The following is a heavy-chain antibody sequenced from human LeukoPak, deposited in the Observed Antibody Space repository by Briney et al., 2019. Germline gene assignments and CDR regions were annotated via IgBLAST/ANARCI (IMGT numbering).Heavy chain of an antibody. CDR1: GATICNYN. V-gene: IGHV4-59*01. Sequence: SETLSHTCAVSGATICNYNGYCVRQPPGKGLEWIGYIYYSGSTNYNPSLKSRVTISVDTSKNQFSLKLSSLTAADTAMYYCARPPQYVSSWGQGALVTVSS. D-gene: IGHD3-16*01. CDR2: IYYSGST. J-gene: IGHJ5*02. CDR3: ARPPQYVSS.